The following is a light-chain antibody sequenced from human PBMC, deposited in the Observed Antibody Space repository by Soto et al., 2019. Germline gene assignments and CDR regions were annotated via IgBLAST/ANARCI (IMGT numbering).Light chain of an antibody. CDR2: KAS. J-gene: IGKJ3*01. Sequence: DIQMTQSPSTLSASVGDRVTITCRASQKSSSWLAWYQQKPGKAPKLLIYKASSLESGVPSRFSGSGSGTEFTLTISSLQPDDFATYYCQQYNSYLFTFGPGTKVDIK. CDR3: QQYNSYLFT. V-gene: IGKV1-5*03. CDR1: QKSSSW.